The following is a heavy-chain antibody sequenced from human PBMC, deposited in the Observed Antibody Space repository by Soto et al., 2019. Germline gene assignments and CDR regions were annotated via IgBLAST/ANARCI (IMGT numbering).Heavy chain of an antibody. D-gene: IGHD4-17*01. V-gene: IGHV4-31*03. CDR3: AVAMTTVTTYDY. CDR1: GGSFSSGSYC. CDR2: IYYSGST. Sequence: TLSLTCTVSGGSFSSGSYCWSWIRQHPGKGLEWIGYIYYSGSTYYNPSLKSRVTMSADTSKDQFSLKLSSVTAADTAVYYCAVAMTTVTTYDYCGQGTLVTVSS. J-gene: IGHJ4*02.